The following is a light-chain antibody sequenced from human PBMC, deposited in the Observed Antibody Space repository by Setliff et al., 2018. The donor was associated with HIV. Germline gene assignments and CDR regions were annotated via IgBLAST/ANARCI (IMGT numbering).Light chain of an antibody. V-gene: IGLV2-14*03. CDR2: DVS. Sequence: LAQPASVSGSPGQSITISCTGTSSDVGAYAYVSWYQQHPGKVPKLMIYDVSNRPSGVSTRFSGSKSGNTASLTISGLQAEDEAHYYCISYRTTSTWVFGGGTKVTVL. J-gene: IGLJ3*02. CDR1: SSDVGAYAY. CDR3: ISYRTTSTWV.